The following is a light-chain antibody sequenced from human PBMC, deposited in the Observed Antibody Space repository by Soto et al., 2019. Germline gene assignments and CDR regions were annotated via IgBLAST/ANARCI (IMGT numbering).Light chain of an antibody. V-gene: IGLV1-40*01. CDR3: QSYDSSLNGWV. J-gene: IGLJ3*02. CDR2: VSS. CDR1: SSNIGAGYD. Sequence: QLVLTQPPSVSGAPGQRVTISCTGTSSNIGAGYDVHWYQQLPGTAPKLLIYVSSNRPSGVPDRFSGSKSGTSASLAITGLQAEDDADYYCQSYDSSLNGWVFGGGTKLTVL.